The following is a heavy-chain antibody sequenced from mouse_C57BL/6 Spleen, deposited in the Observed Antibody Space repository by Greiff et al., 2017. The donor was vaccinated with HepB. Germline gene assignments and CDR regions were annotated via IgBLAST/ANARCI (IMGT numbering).Heavy chain of an antibody. D-gene: IGHD2-4*01. J-gene: IGHJ3*01. CDR1: GYTFTDYN. V-gene: IGHV1-22*01. CDR2: INPNNGGT. Sequence: EVQLQQSGPELVKPGASVKMSCKASGYTFTDYNMHWVKQSHGKSLEWIGYINPNNGGTSYNQKFKGKATLTVNKSSSTAYMELRSLTSEDSAVYYCARELYYEYDNWFAYWGQRTLVTVSA. CDR3: ARELYYEYDNWFAY.